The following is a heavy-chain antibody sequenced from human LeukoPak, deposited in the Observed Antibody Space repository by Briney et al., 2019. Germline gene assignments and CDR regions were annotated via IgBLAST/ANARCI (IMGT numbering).Heavy chain of an antibody. J-gene: IGHJ6*03. CDR2: IYYSGST. D-gene: IGHD2-15*01. CDR1: GGSICSGDYY. Sequence: TSQTLSLTCTVSGGSICSGDYYWSWIRQPPGKGLEWIGYIYYSGSTYYNPSLKSRVTISVDTSKNQFSLKLSSVTAADTAVYHCARDPVVDYYYYYMDVWGKGTTVTVSS. CDR3: ARDPVVDYYYYYMDV. V-gene: IGHV4-30-4*08.